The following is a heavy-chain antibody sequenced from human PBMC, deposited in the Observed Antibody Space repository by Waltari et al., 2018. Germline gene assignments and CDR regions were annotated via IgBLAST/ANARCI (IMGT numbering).Heavy chain of an antibody. CDR2: RKQDGSEK. D-gene: IGHD2-15*01. V-gene: IGHV3-7*04. J-gene: IGHJ4*02. CDR3: ARDLRARRGSGGSCYS. CDR1: GFTFSSYW. Sequence: EVQLVESGGGLVQPGGSLRLSCAASGFTFSSYWMSWVRQAPGKGLEWVANRKQDGSEKYYVDTLKGRFTISRDNAKNSLYLQMNSLRAEDTAVYYCARDLRARRGSGGSCYSWGQGTLVTVSS.